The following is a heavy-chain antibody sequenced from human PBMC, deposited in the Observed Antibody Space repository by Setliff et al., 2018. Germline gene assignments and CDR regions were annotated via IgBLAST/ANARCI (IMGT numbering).Heavy chain of an antibody. CDR1: GVPISSTEW. Sequence: SETLSLTCAVTGVPISSTEWWSWVRQPPGKGLEWIGEIFHSGSTNYNPSLKSRVTISVDTSKNQFSLKLSSVTAADTAVYYCARDGPGRGVDYWGQGTLVTVSS. J-gene: IGHJ4*02. CDR3: ARDGPGRGVDY. CDR2: IFHSGST. V-gene: IGHV4-4*02. D-gene: IGHD1-26*01.